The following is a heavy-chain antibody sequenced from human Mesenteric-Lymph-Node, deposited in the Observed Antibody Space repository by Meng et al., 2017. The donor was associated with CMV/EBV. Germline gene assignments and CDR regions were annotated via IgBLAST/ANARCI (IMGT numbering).Heavy chain of an antibody. CDR3: AREFSAAFHH. Sequence: GGSLRLSCAASGFIFDSYAMVWFRQAPGRGLEWVSGISGSGASTYYADSVKGRFTISRDNSKNTVYLQMNSLRAEDTAIYYCAREFSAAFHHWGQGALVTVSS. D-gene: IGHD6-13*01. CDR1: GFIFDSYA. J-gene: IGHJ1*01. V-gene: IGHV3-23*01. CDR2: ISGSGAST.